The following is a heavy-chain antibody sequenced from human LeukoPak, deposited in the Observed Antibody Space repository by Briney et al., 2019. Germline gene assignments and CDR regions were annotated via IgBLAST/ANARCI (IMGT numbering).Heavy chain of an antibody. CDR1: GFTFSSYT. Sequence: PGGSLRLSCAASGFTFSSYTMNWVRQAPGKGLEWVSSMSGSSSYIYYADSVKGRFTISRDNAKNSLYLQMNSLRAEDTAVYYCARAGDYDSSGYYWYYFDYWGQGTLVTVSS. V-gene: IGHV3-21*01. D-gene: IGHD3-22*01. J-gene: IGHJ4*02. CDR2: MSGSSSYI. CDR3: ARAGDYDSSGYYWYYFDY.